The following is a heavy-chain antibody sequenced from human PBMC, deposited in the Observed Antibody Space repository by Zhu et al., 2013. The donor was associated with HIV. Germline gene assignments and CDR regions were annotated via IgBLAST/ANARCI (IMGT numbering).Heavy chain of an antibody. CDR3: AAAHSSSSGHDAFDI. CDR2: INPNSGGT. CDR1: GYTFTGYY. J-gene: IGHJ3*02. Sequence: QVQLVQSGAEVKKPGASVKVSCKASGYTFTGYYMHWVRQAPGQGLEWMGWINPNSGGTSYAQKFQGRVTMTRDTSTSTVYMELSSLRSEDTAVYYCAAAHSSSSGHDAFDIWGQGTMVTVSS. D-gene: IGHD6-13*01. V-gene: IGHV1-2*02.